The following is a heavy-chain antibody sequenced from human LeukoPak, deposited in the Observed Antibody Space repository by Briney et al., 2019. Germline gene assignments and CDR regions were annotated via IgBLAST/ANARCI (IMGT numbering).Heavy chain of an antibody. CDR1: GYTFTSYG. Sequence: ASVKVSCKASGYTFTSYGISWVRQAPGQGLEWMGWISAYNGNTNYAQKLQGRVTMTTDTSTSTDYMELRSLRSDDTAVYYCARDLKRGYSSGRYSWGTGSSNDYWGQGPLVTVSS. J-gene: IGHJ4*02. CDR3: ARDLKRGYSSGRYSWGTGSSNDY. D-gene: IGHD6-19*01. V-gene: IGHV1-18*01. CDR2: ISAYNGNT.